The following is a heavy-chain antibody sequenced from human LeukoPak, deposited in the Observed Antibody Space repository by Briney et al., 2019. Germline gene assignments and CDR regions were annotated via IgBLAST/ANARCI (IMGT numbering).Heavy chain of an antibody. D-gene: IGHD3-16*01. V-gene: IGHV3-30-3*01. CDR2: ISYDGSNK. J-gene: IGHJ5*02. CDR3: ARGQGGNWFDP. Sequence: PGRSLRLSCAASGFTFSSYAMHWVRQAPGKGPEWVAVISYDGSNKYYADSVKGRFTISRDNSKNTLYLQMNSLRAEDTAVYYCARGQGGNWFDPWGQGTLVTVSS. CDR1: GFTFSSYA.